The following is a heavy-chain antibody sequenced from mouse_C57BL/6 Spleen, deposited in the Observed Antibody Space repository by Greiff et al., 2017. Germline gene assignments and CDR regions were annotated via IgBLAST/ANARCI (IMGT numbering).Heavy chain of an antibody. CDR3: ARPQAGNYFDY. CDR1: GYAFSSYW. J-gene: IGHJ2*01. V-gene: IGHV1-80*01. Sequence: VQLQESGAELVKPGASVKISCKASGYAFSSYWMNWVKQRPGKGLEWIGQIYPGDGDTNYNGKFKGKATLTADKSSSTAYMQLSSLTSEDSAVYFGARPQAGNYFDYWGQGTTLTVSS. D-gene: IGHD3-2*02. CDR2: IYPGDGDT.